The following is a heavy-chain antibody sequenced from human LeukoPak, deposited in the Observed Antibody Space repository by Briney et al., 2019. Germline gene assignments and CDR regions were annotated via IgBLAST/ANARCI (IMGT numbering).Heavy chain of an antibody. J-gene: IGHJ6*03. CDR3: ARGVVPAAMDYYYYMDV. CDR1: GGTFSCYA. D-gene: IGHD2-2*01. CDR2: IIPIFGTA. V-gene: IGHV1-69*05. Sequence: ASVKVSCKASGGTFSCYAFSWVGQAPGQGLEWMGGIIPIFGTANYAQKFKGRVTITTDESTSTAYMELSSLRSEDTAVYYCARGVVPAAMDYYYYMDVWGKGTTVTVSS.